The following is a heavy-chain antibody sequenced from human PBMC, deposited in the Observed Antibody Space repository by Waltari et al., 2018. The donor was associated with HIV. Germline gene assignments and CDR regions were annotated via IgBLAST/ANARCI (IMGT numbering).Heavy chain of an antibody. Sequence: HVQLLQSGPGLVTSSQTLPITCAISGASVSSDRSAGNWIRLSPSGRLEWLGRTYHRSKWFQLYAPSVRGRIRVDVDTSVNHFSLHLDSVTPDDTAVYYCARDSNGLDYWGQEPWSPSP. CDR2: TYHRSKWFQ. CDR1: GASVSSDRSA. D-gene: IGHD4-4*01. CDR3: ARDSNGLDY. V-gene: IGHV6-1*02. J-gene: IGHJ4*01.